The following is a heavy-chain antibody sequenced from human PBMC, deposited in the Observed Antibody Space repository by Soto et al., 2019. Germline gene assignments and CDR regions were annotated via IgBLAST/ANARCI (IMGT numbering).Heavy chain of an antibody. CDR3: AIQDCTNDVCLEAAVTVGGALES. Sequence: EVQLVQSGGGLAQPGKSLRLSCAASGFTFRKFWMHWVRQVPGKGPVWVSYISSDGTTTDYADSVKRRFTISRDNAKDTLYLQMDRLRAEDTAVYYCAIQDCTNDVCLEAAVTVGGALESWGQGTLVTFSS. D-gene: IGHD2-8*01. V-gene: IGHV3-74*01. CDR1: GFTFRKFW. J-gene: IGHJ1*01. CDR2: ISSDGTTT.